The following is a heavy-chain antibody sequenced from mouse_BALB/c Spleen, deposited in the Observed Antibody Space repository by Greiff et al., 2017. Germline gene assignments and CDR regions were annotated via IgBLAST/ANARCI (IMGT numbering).Heavy chain of an antibody. CDR3: ARAGLYYFDY. CDR1: GFTFSSYA. CDR2: ISSGGSYT. J-gene: IGHJ2*01. V-gene: IGHV5-9-4*01. Sequence: EVKLVESGGGLVKPGGSLKLSRAASGFTFSSYAMSWVRQSPEKRLEWVAEISSGGSYTYYPDTVTGRFTISRDNAKNTLYLEMSSLRSEDTAMYYCARAGLYYFDYWGQGTTLTVSS.